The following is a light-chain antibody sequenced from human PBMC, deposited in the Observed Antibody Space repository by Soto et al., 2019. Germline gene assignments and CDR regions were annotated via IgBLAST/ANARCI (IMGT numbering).Light chain of an antibody. J-gene: IGKJ2*01. CDR3: QQYGSSPPYT. V-gene: IGKV3-20*01. CDR2: GSS. Sequence: EVVLTESPGTLSLYPGERATLSCRASQSISNNYFAWYQQKPGQAPRLLMFGSSNRATGIPDRFSGGECGTDFTLTISRLEPDDFAVYCCQQYGSSPPYTFGQGTMLEIK. CDR1: QSISNNY.